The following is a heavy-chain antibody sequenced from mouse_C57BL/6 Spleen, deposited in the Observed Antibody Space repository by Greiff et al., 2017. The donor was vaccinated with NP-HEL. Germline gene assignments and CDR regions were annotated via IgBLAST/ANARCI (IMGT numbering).Heavy chain of an antibody. V-gene: IGHV5-17*01. CDR2: ISSGSSTI. CDR3: ARRGYYGSSSYAMDY. J-gene: IGHJ4*01. D-gene: IGHD1-1*01. Sequence: EVQGVESGGGLVKPGGSLKLSCAASGFTFSDYGMHWVRQAPEKGLEWVAYISSGSSTIYYADTVKGRFTISRDNAKNTLFLQRTSLRSEDTAMYYCARRGYYGSSSYAMDYWGQGTSVTVSS. CDR1: GFTFSDYG.